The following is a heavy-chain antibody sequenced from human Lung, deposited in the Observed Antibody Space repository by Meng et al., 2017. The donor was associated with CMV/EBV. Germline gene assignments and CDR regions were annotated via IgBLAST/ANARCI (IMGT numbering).Heavy chain of an antibody. CDR1: GYTFRHHG. D-gene: IGHD6-19*01. Sequence: GEVWQSGVEGNRPGASVRVSGKASGYTFRHHGISWIRQAPGQGLEWRGWISCYNGDTNYAQKLQGRVTMTTDTSTNTAYMDLRGLRSDDTAVYYCARDPSNTSGRYAYFDYWGQGTLVTVSS. J-gene: IGHJ4*02. V-gene: IGHV1-18*01. CDR3: ARDPSNTSGRYAYFDY. CDR2: ISCYNGDT.